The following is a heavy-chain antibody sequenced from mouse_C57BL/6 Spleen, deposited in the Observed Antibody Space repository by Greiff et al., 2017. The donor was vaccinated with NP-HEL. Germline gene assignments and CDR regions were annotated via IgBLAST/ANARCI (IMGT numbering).Heavy chain of an antibody. CDR3: ARGGPHYYGSSYVFDY. D-gene: IGHD1-1*01. J-gene: IGHJ2*01. Sequence: VQLKQSGPGLVKPSQSLSLTCSVTGYSITSGYYWNWIRQFPGNKLEWMGYISYDGSNNYNPSLKNRISITRDTSKNQFFLKLNSVTTEDTATYYCARGGPHYYGSSYVFDYWGQGTTLTVSS. CDR1: GYSITSGYY. V-gene: IGHV3-6*01. CDR2: ISYDGSN.